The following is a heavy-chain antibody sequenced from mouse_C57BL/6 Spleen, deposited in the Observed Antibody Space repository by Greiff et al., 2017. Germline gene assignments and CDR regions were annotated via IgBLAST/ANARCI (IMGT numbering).Heavy chain of an antibody. Sequence: DVKLVESEGGLVQPGSSMKLSCTASGFTFSDYYMAWVRQVPEKGLEWVANINYDGSSTYYLDSLKSRFIISRDNATNILYLQMSSLKSEDTATYYCAKGGLYDGYYTAMDYWGQGTSVTVSS. CDR2: INYDGSST. CDR3: AKGGLYDGYYTAMDY. CDR1: GFTFSDYY. V-gene: IGHV5-16*01. J-gene: IGHJ4*01. D-gene: IGHD2-3*01.